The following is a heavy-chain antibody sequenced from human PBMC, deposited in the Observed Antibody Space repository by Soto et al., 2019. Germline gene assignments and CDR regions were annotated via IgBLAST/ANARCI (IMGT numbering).Heavy chain of an antibody. J-gene: IGHJ6*02. D-gene: IGHD2-2*01. V-gene: IGHV1-2*04. CDR2: INPNSGGT. CDR1: GYTFTGYY. Sequence: AASVKVSCKASGYTFTGYYMHWVRQAPGQGLEWMGWINPNSGGTNYAQKFQGWVTMTRDTSISTAYMELSRLRSDDTAVYYCARDPGGLDCSSTSCRSGYYYYGMDVWGQGTTVTVSS. CDR3: ARDPGGLDCSSTSCRSGYYYYGMDV.